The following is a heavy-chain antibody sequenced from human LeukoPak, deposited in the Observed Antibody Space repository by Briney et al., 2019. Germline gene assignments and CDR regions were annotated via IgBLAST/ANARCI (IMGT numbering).Heavy chain of an antibody. CDR1: GFTFSSYA. J-gene: IGHJ4*02. V-gene: IGHV3-43*01. CDR2: ISWDGGST. Sequence: PGGSLRLSCAASGFTFSSYAMSWVRQAPGKGLEWVSLISWDGGSTYYADSVKGRFTISRDNSKNSLYLQMNSQRTEDTALYYCAKDRSYDSSGNPFDYWGQGTLVTVSS. D-gene: IGHD3-22*01. CDR3: AKDRSYDSSGNPFDY.